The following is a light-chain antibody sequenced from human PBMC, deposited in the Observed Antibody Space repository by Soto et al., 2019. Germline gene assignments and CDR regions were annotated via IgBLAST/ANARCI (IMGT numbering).Light chain of an antibody. Sequence: EIVMTQSPATLSVSPGERATLSCRASQSVSSNLAWYQQQPGQPPRLLIYGASTRATGIPARFSGSGSGTEFTLTISSLQSEDFAVYYCQQYNTWLGTFGLGPKWIS. CDR3: QQYNTWLGT. V-gene: IGKV3-15*01. CDR2: GAS. CDR1: QSVSSN. J-gene: IGKJ3*01.